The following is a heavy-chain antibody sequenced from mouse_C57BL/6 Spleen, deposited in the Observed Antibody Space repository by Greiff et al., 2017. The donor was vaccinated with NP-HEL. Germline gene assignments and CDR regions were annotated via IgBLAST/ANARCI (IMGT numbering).Heavy chain of an antibody. CDR2: ISSGSSTI. J-gene: IGHJ2*01. CDR3: ARGYYSGLYFDY. V-gene: IGHV5-17*01. D-gene: IGHD1-1*01. CDR1: GFTFSDYG. Sequence: DVMLVESGGGLVKPGGSLKLSCAASGFTFSDYGMHWVRQAPEKGLEWVAYISSGSSTIYYADTVKGRFTISRDNAKNTLFLQMTSLRSEDTAMYYCARGYYSGLYFDYWGQGTTLTVSS.